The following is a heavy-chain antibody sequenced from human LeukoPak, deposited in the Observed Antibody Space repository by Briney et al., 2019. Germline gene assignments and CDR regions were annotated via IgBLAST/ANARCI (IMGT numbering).Heavy chain of an antibody. Sequence: GGSLRLSCAASGFTVSSNYMSWVRQAPGKGLEWVSVIYSGGSTYYADSVKGRFTISRDNSKNPLYLQMNSLRAEDTAVYYCARVSHYYDSSGYYAPFDYWGQGTLVTVSS. CDR1: GFTVSSNY. J-gene: IGHJ4*02. V-gene: IGHV3-53*01. CDR3: ARVSHYYDSSGYYAPFDY. D-gene: IGHD3-22*01. CDR2: IYSGGST.